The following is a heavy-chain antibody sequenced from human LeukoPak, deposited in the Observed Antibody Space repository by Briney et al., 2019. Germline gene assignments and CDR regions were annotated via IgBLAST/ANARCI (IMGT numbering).Heavy chain of an antibody. CDR3: ARGYDDDSRCFGY. J-gene: IGHJ4*02. CDR2: ISAYSGHT. D-gene: IGHD5-12*01. Sequence: ASVKVSCKASGYTFTTYGINGVRQAPGQGLEWMGWISAYSGHTNYAQKFQGRVTMTRDTSTTTVYMEMRSLRSDDTAVFYCARGYDDDSRCFGYWGQGTLVTVPS. CDR1: GYTFTTYG. V-gene: IGHV1-18*01.